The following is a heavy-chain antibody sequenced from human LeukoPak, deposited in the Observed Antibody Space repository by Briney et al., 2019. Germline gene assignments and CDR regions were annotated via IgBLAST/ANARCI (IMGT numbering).Heavy chain of an antibody. D-gene: IGHD3-16*01. J-gene: IGHJ4*02. CDR3: TGRRVLDASFDY. CDR2: IYSGDNT. Sequence: GGSLRLSCAASGFTVSNNYMSWVRQAPGKGLEWVSVIYSGDNTYYVESVKGRFTISRDNSKNTLFLQMNRLRAEDTAVYYCTGRRVLDASFDYWGQGTLVTVSS. CDR1: GFTVSNNY. V-gene: IGHV3-66*02.